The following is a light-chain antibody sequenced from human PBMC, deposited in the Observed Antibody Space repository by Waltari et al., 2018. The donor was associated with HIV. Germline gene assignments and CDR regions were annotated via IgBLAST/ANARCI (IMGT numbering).Light chain of an antibody. Sequence: DIQMTQSPSSVSASVGDRVTITCRASQGISSWLARYQQKPGKARKLLIYAASSLRSGVTPRFSGSGSVTDFTLTISSLQPEDFATYYCQQANSFPHTFGPGTKVDIK. CDR2: AAS. J-gene: IGKJ3*01. CDR3: QQANSFPHT. V-gene: IGKV1-12*01. CDR1: QGISSW.